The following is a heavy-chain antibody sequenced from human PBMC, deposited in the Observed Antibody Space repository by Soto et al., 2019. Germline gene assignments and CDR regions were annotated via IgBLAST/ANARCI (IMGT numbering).Heavy chain of an antibody. CDR2: IFYRGTT. CDR1: GGSVSGYY. D-gene: IGHD2-21*01. V-gene: IGHV4-59*02. J-gene: IGHJ6*02. CDR3: TRHAIIAWQKSGKDV. Sequence: PSEELSVTCTVSGGSVSGYYWSWIRQTPGRGLEWLGYIFYRGTTLYSPSVQSRLTITVDTSRNQFSLEMRSVTAADTATYYCTRHAIIAWQKSGKDVWGRGTMVTVFS.